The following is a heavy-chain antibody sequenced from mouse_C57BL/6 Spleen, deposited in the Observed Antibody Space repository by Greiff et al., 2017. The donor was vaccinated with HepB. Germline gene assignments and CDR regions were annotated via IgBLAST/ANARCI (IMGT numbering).Heavy chain of an antibody. V-gene: IGHV1-85*01. D-gene: IGHD3-2*02. CDR2: IYPRDGSN. Sequence: VQLQQSGPELVKPGASVKLSCKASGYTFTSYDINWVKQRPGQGLAWIGWIYPRDGSNKSNAKFKGTATLTVDTSSSTAYMELHILTSEDSAVYVCARTAQATRFAYWGQGTLVTVSA. CDR3: ARTAQATRFAY. CDR1: GYTFTSYD. J-gene: IGHJ3*01.